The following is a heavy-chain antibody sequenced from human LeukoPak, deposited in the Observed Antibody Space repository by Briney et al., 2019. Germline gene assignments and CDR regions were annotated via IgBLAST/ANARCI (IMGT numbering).Heavy chain of an antibody. CDR1: AYTFTVYY. Sequence: AAVTVSRKSSAYTFTVYYIHWVRPAPGQGLEWVGWINLNSGGTNYAQKFQGRVTMTRDTAISTAYMELSRLRSDDTAVYYCARTIAAAGAPGYWGQGTLVTVSS. V-gene: IGHV1-2*02. CDR3: ARTIAAAGAPGY. J-gene: IGHJ4*02. CDR2: INLNSGGT. D-gene: IGHD6-13*01.